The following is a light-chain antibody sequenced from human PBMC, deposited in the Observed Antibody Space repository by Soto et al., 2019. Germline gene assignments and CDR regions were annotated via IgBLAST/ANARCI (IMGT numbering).Light chain of an antibody. J-gene: IGKJ4*01. V-gene: IGKV3-11*01. CDR2: DAS. CDR3: QQRSNWPPEGLT. Sequence: EIVLTQSPATLSLSPGERATLSCRASQSVSSYLAWYQQKPGQAPRLLIYDASNRATGIPARFSGSGSGTDFTITISSLEPEDFAVYYCQQRSNWPPEGLTFGGGTKVEIK. CDR1: QSVSSY.